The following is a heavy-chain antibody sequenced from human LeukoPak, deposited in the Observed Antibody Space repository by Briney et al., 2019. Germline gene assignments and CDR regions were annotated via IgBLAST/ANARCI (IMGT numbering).Heavy chain of an antibody. CDR3: ARPRCSGGSCYRYYFDY. D-gene: IGHD2-15*01. CDR2: IYPGDSDT. CDR1: GYSFTSYW. Sequence: GESLKISCKGSGYSFTSYWIGWVRQMPGKGLEWMGTIYPGDSDTRYSPSFQGQVTISADKSISTAYLQWSSLKASDTAMYYCARPRCSGGSCYRYYFDYWGQGTLVTVSS. V-gene: IGHV5-51*01. J-gene: IGHJ4*02.